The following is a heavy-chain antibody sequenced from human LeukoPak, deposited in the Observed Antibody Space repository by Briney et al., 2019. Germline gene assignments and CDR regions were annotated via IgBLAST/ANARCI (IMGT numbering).Heavy chain of an antibody. CDR3: ARDADYGGNSPHYYYYYGMDV. V-gene: IGHV1-69*13. Sequence: ASVKVSCKASGGTFSSYAISWVRQAPGQRLEWMGGIIPIFGTANYAQKFQGRVTITADESTSTAYMELSSLRSEDSAVYYCARDADYGGNSPHYYYYYGMDVWGQGTTVTVSS. J-gene: IGHJ6*02. CDR1: GGTFSSYA. CDR2: IIPIFGTA. D-gene: IGHD4-23*01.